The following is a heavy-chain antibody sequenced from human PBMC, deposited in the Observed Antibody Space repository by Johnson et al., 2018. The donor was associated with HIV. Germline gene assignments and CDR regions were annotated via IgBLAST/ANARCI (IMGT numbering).Heavy chain of an antibody. CDR3: GKDPGWQWLVMCALDS. D-gene: IGHD6-19*01. CDR1: GFTVSSNY. V-gene: IGHV3-66*01. J-gene: IGHJ3*02. CDR2: IYSGGST. Sequence: VLLVESGGGLVQPGGSLRLSCAASGFTVSSNYMSWVRQAPGKGLEWVSVIYSGGSTYYADSVKGRFTISRDNSKNTLYLQMNSLRAEDTAVYYCGKDPGWQWLVMCALDSWGQGTMVPVSS.